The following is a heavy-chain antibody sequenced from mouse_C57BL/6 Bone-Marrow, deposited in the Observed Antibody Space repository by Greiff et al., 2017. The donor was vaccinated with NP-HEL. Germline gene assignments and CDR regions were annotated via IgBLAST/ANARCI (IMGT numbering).Heavy chain of an antibody. Sequence: QVQLKESGPELVKPGASVKISCKASGYAFSSSWMNWVKQRPGKGLEWIGRIYPGDGDTNYNGKFKGKATLTADQSSSTAYMQLSSLTSEDSAVYFCARRRITTVVATDYAMDYWGQGTSVTVSS. CDR3: ARRRITTVVATDYAMDY. J-gene: IGHJ4*01. V-gene: IGHV1-82*01. CDR2: IYPGDGDT. D-gene: IGHD1-1*01. CDR1: GYAFSSSW.